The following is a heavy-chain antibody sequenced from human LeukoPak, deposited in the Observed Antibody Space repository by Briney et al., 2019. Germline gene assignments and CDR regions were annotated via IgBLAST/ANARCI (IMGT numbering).Heavy chain of an antibody. Sequence: VGSLRLPSAASGFTFSSYWMNWVRQAPGKGLEWVANIKRDGNEKNYVDSVKGRFSISRDNAKNSLYLQMDSLRAEDTAVYYCAKEGAYPIITYDSWGQGALVTVSS. CDR3: AKEGAYPIITYDS. CDR1: GFTFSSYW. D-gene: IGHD3-10*01. J-gene: IGHJ5*01. V-gene: IGHV3-7*01. CDR2: IKRDGNEK.